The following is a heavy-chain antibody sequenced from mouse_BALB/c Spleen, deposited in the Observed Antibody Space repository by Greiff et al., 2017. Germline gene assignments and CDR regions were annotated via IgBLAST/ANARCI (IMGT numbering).Heavy chain of an antibody. Sequence: VQLKESGGGLVKPGGSLKLSCAASGFTFSSYAMSWVRQSPEKRLEWVAEISSGGSYTYYPDTVTGRFTISRDNAKNTLYLEMSSLRSEDTAMYYCARGAYGYNYAMDYWGQGTSVTVSS. CDR2: ISSGGSYT. V-gene: IGHV5-9-4*01. CDR3: ARGAYGYNYAMDY. J-gene: IGHJ4*01. CDR1: GFTFSSYA. D-gene: IGHD1-2*01.